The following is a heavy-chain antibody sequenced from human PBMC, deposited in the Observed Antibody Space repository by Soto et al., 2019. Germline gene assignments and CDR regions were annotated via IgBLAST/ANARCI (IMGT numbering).Heavy chain of an antibody. CDR2: IYHSGST. Sequence: QLQLQESGSGLVKPSQTLSLTCAVSGGSISSGGYSWSWIRQPPGKGLEWIGYIYHSGSTYYNPSLKGRVTISVDRSKNQFSLKLSSVTAADTAVYYCARGLNTAAALDYWGQGTLVTVSS. V-gene: IGHV4-30-2*01. J-gene: IGHJ4*02. CDR3: ARGLNTAAALDY. CDR1: GGSISSGGYS. D-gene: IGHD6-13*01.